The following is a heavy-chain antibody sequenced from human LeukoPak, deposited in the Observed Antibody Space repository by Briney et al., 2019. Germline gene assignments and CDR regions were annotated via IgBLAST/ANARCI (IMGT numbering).Heavy chain of an antibody. J-gene: IGHJ6*03. CDR1: GYTFTGYY. Sequence: ASVKVSCKASGYTFTGYYMHWVRQAPGQGLEWMGWINPNSGGTNYAQNFRGRVTMTRDTSISTAYMELSRLMSDDTAVYYCARGQQVEYYYYYYMDVWGKGTTVTVSS. CDR3: ARGQQVEYYYYYYMDV. D-gene: IGHD6-13*01. CDR2: INPNSGGT. V-gene: IGHV1-2*02.